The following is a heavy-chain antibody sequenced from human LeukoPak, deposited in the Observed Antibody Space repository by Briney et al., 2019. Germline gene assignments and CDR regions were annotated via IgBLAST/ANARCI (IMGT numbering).Heavy chain of an antibody. CDR3: AKDRVYASGSRDAFDI. Sequence: PGGSLRLSCAASGFTFSSYAMSWVRQAPGKGLEWVSGLSGSGTSTYYADSVKGRFTISRDNSKNTLHLQMNSLRAEDTAVYYCAKDRVYASGSRDAFDIWGQGTMVTVSS. V-gene: IGHV3-23*01. J-gene: IGHJ3*02. CDR1: GFTFSSYA. CDR2: LSGSGTST. D-gene: IGHD3-10*01.